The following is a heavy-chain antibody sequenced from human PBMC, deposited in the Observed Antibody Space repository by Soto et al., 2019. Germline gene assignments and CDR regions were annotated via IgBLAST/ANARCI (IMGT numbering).Heavy chain of an antibody. CDR2: TYYRSKWYN. Sequence: PSQTLSLTCAISGDSVSSNSAAWNWIRQSPSRGLEWLGRTYYRSKWYNDYAVSVKSRITINPDTSKNQYSLQLNSVTPEDTAVYYCARETIAGVIQGTWYFDYWGQGTLVTVSS. CDR3: ARETIAGVIQGTWYFDY. J-gene: IGHJ4*02. D-gene: IGHD1-7*01. CDR1: GDSVSSNSAA. V-gene: IGHV6-1*01.